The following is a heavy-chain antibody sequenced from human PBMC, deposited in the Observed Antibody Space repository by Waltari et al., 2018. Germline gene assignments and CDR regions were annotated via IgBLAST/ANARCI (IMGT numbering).Heavy chain of an antibody. V-gene: IGHV3-23*04. Sequence: EMQLVESGGALVQPGGSLRLSCAASGFPFSTYTLNWVRQAPGRGLEWVAVMTASGLMDYGDSVKGRFIISRDNSKNTLYLEMFRLRVEDTARYYCAKDEGARLAPTFGMDAWGQGTTVIVS. D-gene: IGHD6-6*01. CDR2: MTASGLM. CDR1: GFPFSTYT. CDR3: AKDEGARLAPTFGMDA. J-gene: IGHJ6*02.